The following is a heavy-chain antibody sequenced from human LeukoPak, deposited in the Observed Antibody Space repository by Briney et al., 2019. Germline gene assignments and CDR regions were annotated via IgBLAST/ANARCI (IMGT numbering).Heavy chain of an antibody. CDR3: AKDQEIKGTTLFYFDF. V-gene: IGHV3-30*02. CDR2: ILYNGNNK. J-gene: IGHJ4*02. CDR1: GFTFSSFG. D-gene: IGHD1-14*01. Sequence: GGSLRLSCAASGFTFSSFGMHWVRQAPGKGLEWVAFILYNGNNKYYAESVKGRFTISRDNSKRTVFLQMNSLRVDDTADYYCAKDQEIKGTTLFYFDFWGQGNQVTVSS.